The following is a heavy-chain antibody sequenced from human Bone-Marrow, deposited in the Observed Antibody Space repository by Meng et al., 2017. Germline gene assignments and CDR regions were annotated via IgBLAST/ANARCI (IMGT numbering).Heavy chain of an antibody. V-gene: IGHV1-24*01. CDR1: GYTLTELS. J-gene: IGHJ4*02. CDR2: FDPEDGET. CDR3: ARDEDISAAGKLFGDY. Sequence: ASAKVSCKVSGYTLTELSMHWVRQAPGKGLEWMGGFDPEDGETIYAQKFQGRVTMTEDTSTDTAYMELSSLRSEDTAMYYCARDEDISAAGKLFGDYWGQGTLVTVSS. D-gene: IGHD6-25*01.